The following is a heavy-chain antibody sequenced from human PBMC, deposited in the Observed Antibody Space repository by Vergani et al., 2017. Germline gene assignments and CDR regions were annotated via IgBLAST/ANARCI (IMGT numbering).Heavy chain of an antibody. Sequence: QVQLVESGGGVVQPGRSLRLSCAASGFTFSSYAMHWVRQAPGKGLEWVAVISYDGSNKYYADSVKGRFTISRDNSKNTLYLQMNSLRAEDTAVYYGAREGLTIFGVVIRYFDYWGQGTLVTVSS. D-gene: IGHD3-3*01. CDR3: AREGLTIFGVVIRYFDY. CDR1: GFTFSSYA. J-gene: IGHJ4*02. V-gene: IGHV3-30-3*01. CDR2: ISYDGSNK.